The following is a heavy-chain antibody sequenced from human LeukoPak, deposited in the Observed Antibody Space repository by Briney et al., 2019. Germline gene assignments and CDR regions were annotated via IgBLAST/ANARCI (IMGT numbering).Heavy chain of an antibody. CDR1: GDSISSYY. Sequence: PSETLSLTCTVSGDSISSYYWSWIRQTPGKGLEWIGYVYYSRSTNYNPSLKSRVTISVDTSKNQFSLKLSSVTAADTAVYYCARVAHQNWYFDLWGRGTLVTVSS. CDR3: ARVAHQNWYFDL. V-gene: IGHV4-59*01. CDR2: VYYSRST. J-gene: IGHJ2*01.